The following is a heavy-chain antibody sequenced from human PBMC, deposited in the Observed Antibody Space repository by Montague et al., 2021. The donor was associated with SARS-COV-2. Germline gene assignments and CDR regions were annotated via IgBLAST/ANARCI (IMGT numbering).Heavy chain of an antibody. V-gene: IGHV4-39*01. CDR3: ASMVRGQVYYFDY. Sequence: SETLSLTCTVSGGSISSSSYYWGWIRQPPGKGLEWIGNIFYSGSTDYNPSLKSRVTISVDTSKNQFSLKLSSVTAADTAVYYCASMVRGQVYYFDYWGQGTLVTVSS. CDR2: IFYSGST. D-gene: IGHD3-10*01. CDR1: GGSISSSSYY. J-gene: IGHJ4*02.